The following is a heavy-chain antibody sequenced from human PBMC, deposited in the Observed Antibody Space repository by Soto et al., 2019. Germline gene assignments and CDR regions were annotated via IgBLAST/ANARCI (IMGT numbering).Heavy chain of an antibody. CDR3: ARVQLWPHYLDDY. CDR1: GYTFTGYY. D-gene: IGHD5-18*01. Sequence: GASVKVSCKASGYTFTGYYMHWVRQAPGQGLEWMGWINPNSGGTNYAQKFQGRVTMTRGTSISTAYMELSRLRSDDTAVYYCARVQLWPHYLDDYWGQGTQVTVSS. V-gene: IGHV1-2*02. CDR2: INPNSGGT. J-gene: IGHJ4*02.